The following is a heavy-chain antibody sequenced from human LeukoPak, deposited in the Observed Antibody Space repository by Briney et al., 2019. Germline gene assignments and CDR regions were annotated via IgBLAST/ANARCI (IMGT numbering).Heavy chain of an antibody. Sequence: GASVKVSCKASGYTFTSYGISWVRQAPGQGLEWMGWISAYNGNTNYAQKLQGRVTMTTDTSTSTAYMELRSLRSDDTAVHYCARVRKRYYDILTGPLGDYWGQGTLVTVSS. J-gene: IGHJ4*02. V-gene: IGHV1-18*01. CDR1: GYTFTSYG. CDR2: ISAYNGNT. D-gene: IGHD3-9*01. CDR3: ARVRKRYYDILTGPLGDY.